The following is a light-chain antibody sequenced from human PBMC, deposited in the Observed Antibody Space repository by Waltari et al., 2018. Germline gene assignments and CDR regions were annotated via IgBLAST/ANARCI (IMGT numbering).Light chain of an antibody. V-gene: IGLV4-69*01. Sequence: QLVLTQSPSASASLGASVKLTCTLSSGHSSNIVAWLTQQPEKGPRFLMKVNSDGSHSKGDEIPDRFSGSSSGAERYLTISSVQSEDESDYYCQTGGHGTWVFGGGTKLTVL. J-gene: IGLJ3*02. CDR3: QTGGHGTWV. CDR2: VNSDGSH. CDR1: SGHSSNI.